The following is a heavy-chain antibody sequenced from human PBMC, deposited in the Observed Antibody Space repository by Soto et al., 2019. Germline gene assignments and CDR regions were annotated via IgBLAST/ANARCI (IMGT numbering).Heavy chain of an antibody. CDR2: IYYGGTT. V-gene: IGHV4-34*01. J-gene: IGHJ5*02. CDR1: GGSFSGYY. CDR3: ARLGAYYQSLAP. Sequence: SETLSLTCAVYGGSFSGYYWSWIRQPPGKGLEWVGYIYYGGTTSYNPSLKSRVTISLETSKNQFSLRLSSVTAADTAVYYCARLGAYYQSLAPRGPGTLVTVSS. D-gene: IGHD2-2*01.